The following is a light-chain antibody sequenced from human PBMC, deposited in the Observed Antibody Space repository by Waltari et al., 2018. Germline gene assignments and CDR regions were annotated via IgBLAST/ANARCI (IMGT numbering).Light chain of an antibody. J-gene: IGLJ1*01. Sequence: QSALTQPASVSGSPGQSITISCTGTSSDVGTYNLVSWYQQHPGKAPKLVIYEGCKRPSGVTHLFSGSKAGNTASLTISGLQAEDEADYYCCSYAGASTYVFGTGTKVTVL. CDR1: SSDVGTYNL. CDR3: CSYAGASTYV. V-gene: IGLV2-23*01. CDR2: EGC.